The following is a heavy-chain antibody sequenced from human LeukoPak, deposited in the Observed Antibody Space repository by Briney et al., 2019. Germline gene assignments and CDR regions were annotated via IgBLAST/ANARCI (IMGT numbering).Heavy chain of an antibody. V-gene: IGHV4-30-2*01. CDR1: GGSISSGGYS. CDR3: AREGIGDAFDI. Sequence: PSQTLSLTCAVSGGSISSGGYSWSWIRQPPGKGLEWIGYIYHSGSTYYNPSLKSRVTISVDRSKNQFSLKLSSVTAADTAVYYCAREGIGDAFDIWGQGTMDTVSS. J-gene: IGHJ3*02. CDR2: IYHSGST. D-gene: IGHD3-10*01.